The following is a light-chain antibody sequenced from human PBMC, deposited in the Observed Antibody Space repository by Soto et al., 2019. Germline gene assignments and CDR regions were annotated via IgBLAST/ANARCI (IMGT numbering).Light chain of an antibody. CDR3: QSYDNSLSGKV. CDR1: SSNIGASYE. J-gene: IGLJ2*01. CDR2: GNS. V-gene: IGLV1-40*01. Sequence: QSALTQPPSVSGAPGQRVTISCTGSSSNIGASYEVHWYQQLPRTAPKLLIYGNSNRPSGVPDRFSGSKSGTSASLAITGVQTEYEADYYCQSYDNSLSGKVFGGGTKLTVL.